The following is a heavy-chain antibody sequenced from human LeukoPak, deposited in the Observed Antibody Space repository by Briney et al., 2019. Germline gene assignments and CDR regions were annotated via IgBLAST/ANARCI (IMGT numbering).Heavy chain of an antibody. J-gene: IGHJ3*02. CDR2: IYYSGST. V-gene: IGHV4-30-4*01. CDR3: ARAERAVTPEEAFDI. CDR1: GGSISSGDYY. Sequence: SQTLSLTCTVSGGSISSGDYYWSWIRQPPGKGLERIGYIYYSGSTYYNPSLKSRVTISVDTSKNQFSLKLSSVTAADTAVYYCARAERAVTPEEAFDIWGQGTMVTVSS. D-gene: IGHD4-17*01.